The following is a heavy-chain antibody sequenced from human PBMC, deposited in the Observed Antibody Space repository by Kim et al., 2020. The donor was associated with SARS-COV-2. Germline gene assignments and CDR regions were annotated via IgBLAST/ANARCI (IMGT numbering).Heavy chain of an antibody. CDR2: IYYSGST. D-gene: IGHD6-19*01. Sequence: SETLSLTCTVSGGSISSSSYYWGWIRQPPGKGLEWIGSIYYSGSTYYNPSLKSRVTISVDTSKNQFSLKLSSVTAADTAVYYCGRIAVAGTNFDYWGQGTLVTVSS. CDR3: GRIAVAGTNFDY. CDR1: GGSISSSSYY. V-gene: IGHV4-39*01. J-gene: IGHJ4*02.